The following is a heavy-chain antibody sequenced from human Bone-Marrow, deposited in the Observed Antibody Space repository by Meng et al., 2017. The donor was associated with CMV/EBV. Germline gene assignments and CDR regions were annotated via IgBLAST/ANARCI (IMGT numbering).Heavy chain of an antibody. Sequence: GGSLRLSCAVSGFSFSTYAMSWVRQAPGKGLEWVSSISSSSSYIYYADSVKGRFTISRDNAKNSLYLQMNSLRAEDTAVYYCARTRTGTTVGWFDPWGQGTLVTVSS. CDR1: GFSFSTYA. CDR3: ARTRTGTTVGWFDP. V-gene: IGHV3-21*01. J-gene: IGHJ5*02. D-gene: IGHD1-1*01. CDR2: ISSSSSYI.